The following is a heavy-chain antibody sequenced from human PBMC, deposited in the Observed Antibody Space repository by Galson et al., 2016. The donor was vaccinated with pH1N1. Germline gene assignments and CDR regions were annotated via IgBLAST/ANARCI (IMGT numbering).Heavy chain of an antibody. D-gene: IGHD4-17*01. CDR1: GFSLSTSGVG. CDR3: AHNNYGDYVNWFDP. CDR2: IYWDDAK. J-gene: IGHJ5*02. Sequence: PALVKPTQTLTLTCTFSGFSLSTSGVGVGWIRQPPEKALEWLALIYWDDAKRYSPSLKSRLTITKDTSKNQVVLTMTSMDPVDTATYYCAHNNYGDYVNWFDPWGRGTQVTVSS. V-gene: IGHV2-5*02.